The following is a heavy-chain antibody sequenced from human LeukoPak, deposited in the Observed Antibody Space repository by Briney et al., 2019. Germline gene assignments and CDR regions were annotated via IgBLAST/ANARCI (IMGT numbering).Heavy chain of an antibody. CDR3: ARGSSSWYVYYMDV. J-gene: IGHJ6*03. CDR2: IYYSGST. V-gene: IGHV4-59*01. D-gene: IGHD6-13*01. Sequence: SETLSLTCTVSGGSISSYYWSWIRQPAGKGLEWIGYIYYSGSTNYNPSLKSRVTISVDTSKNQFSLKLSSVTAADTAVYYCARGSSSWYVYYMDVWGKGTTVTVSS. CDR1: GGSISSYY.